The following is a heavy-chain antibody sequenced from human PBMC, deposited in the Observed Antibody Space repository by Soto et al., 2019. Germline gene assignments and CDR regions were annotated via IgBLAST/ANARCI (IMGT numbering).Heavy chain of an antibody. CDR1: GYTFSSYH. CDR3: ARDLPPVDS. CDR2: ISAYNGNT. V-gene: IGHV1-18*01. Sequence: QIQLVQSGAEVKKPGASVKVSCKASGYTFSSYHITWARQAPGQGLEWMGRISAYNGNTNYAQKLQGRVTMTTDPSTATAYMELRSLRSDDTAVYYCARDLPPVDSCGQGTLVTVSS. J-gene: IGHJ4*02.